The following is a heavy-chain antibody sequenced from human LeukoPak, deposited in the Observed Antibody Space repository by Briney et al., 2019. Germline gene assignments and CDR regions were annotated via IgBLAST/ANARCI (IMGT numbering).Heavy chain of an antibody. J-gene: IGHJ4*02. D-gene: IGHD4-23*01. V-gene: IGHV3-7*01. Sequence: GGSLRLSCSASGFTFSSYWMSWVRQAPGKGLEWVANINQDGSVKYHVDSVKGRFTISRDNARNSLYLQMNSLRAEDTAMFYCAATVGYWGQGTLVTVSS. CDR2: INQDGSVK. CDR3: AATVGY. CDR1: GFTFSSYW.